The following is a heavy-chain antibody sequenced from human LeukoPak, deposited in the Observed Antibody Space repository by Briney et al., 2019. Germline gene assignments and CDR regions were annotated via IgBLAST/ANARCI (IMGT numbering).Heavy chain of an antibody. D-gene: IGHD3-16*02. J-gene: IGHJ6*02. CDR3: ARLSQDYYGMDV. CDR1: GGSISSYY. CDR2: IYCSGST. Sequence: SETLSLTCTVSGGSISSYYWSWIRQPPGKGLEWIGYIYCSGSTNYNPSLKSRVTISVDTSKNQFSLKLSSVTAADTAVYYCARLSQDYYGMDVWGQGTTVTVSS. V-gene: IGHV4-59*08.